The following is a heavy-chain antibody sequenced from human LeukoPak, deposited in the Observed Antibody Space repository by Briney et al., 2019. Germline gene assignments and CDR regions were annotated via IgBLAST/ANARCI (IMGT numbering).Heavy chain of an antibody. CDR2: IYYSGST. CDR3: ARGTSGSVFDY. V-gene: IGHV4-39*01. D-gene: IGHD3-22*01. Sequence: PSETLSLTCTVSGGXVSSSSYYWGWIRQPPGKGLEWIGSIYYSGSTYYNPSLKSRVTISVDTSKNQFSLKLSSVTAADTAVYYCARGTSGSVFDYWGQGTLVTVSS. CDR1: GGXVSSSSYY. J-gene: IGHJ4*02.